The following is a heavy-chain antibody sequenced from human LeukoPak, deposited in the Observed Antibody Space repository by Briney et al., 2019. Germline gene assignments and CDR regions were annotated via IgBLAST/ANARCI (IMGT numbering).Heavy chain of an antibody. Sequence: PSETLSLTCTVSGGSISSYYRSWIRQPPEKGLEWIGYIYYSRTTNYNPSLKSRVTMSVDTSKNQFSLKLSSVTAADTAVYYCARLSGSQTTPSWGQGTLVTVSS. CDR1: GGSISSYY. CDR3: ARLSGSQTTPS. CDR2: IYYSRTT. V-gene: IGHV4-59*08. D-gene: IGHD1-26*01. J-gene: IGHJ5*02.